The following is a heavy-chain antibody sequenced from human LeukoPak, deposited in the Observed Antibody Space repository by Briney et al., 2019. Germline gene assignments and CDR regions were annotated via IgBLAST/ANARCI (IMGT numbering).Heavy chain of an antibody. Sequence: GGSLRLSCAASGFTFSSYWMSWVRQAPGKGLEWVANIKQDGSEKYYVDSVKGRFTISRDNAKNSLYLQMNSLRAEDTAVYYCARDDCSSIGCYHNWFDPWGQGTLVTVSS. J-gene: IGHJ5*02. CDR2: IKQDGSEK. V-gene: IGHV3-7*01. D-gene: IGHD2-2*01. CDR1: GFTFSSYW. CDR3: ARDDCSSIGCYHNWFDP.